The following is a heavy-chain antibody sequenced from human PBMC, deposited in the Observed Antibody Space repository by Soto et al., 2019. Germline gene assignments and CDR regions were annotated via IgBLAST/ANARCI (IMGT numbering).Heavy chain of an antibody. CDR3: AKDAAQTRDYDFWSGYYYYYYYGMDV. CDR2: ISGSGGST. Sequence: GGSLRLSCAASGFTFSSYAMSWVRQAPGKGLEWVSAISGSGGSTYYADSVKGRFTISRDNSKNTLYLQMNSLRAEDTAVYYCAKDAAQTRDYDFWSGYYYYYYYGMDVWGQGTTVTVSS. CDR1: GFTFSSYA. J-gene: IGHJ6*02. D-gene: IGHD3-3*01. V-gene: IGHV3-23*01.